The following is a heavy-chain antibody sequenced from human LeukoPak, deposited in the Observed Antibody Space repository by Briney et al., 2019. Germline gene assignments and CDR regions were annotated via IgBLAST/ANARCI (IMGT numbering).Heavy chain of an antibody. V-gene: IGHV4-39*07. Sequence: SETLSLTCTVSGGSISSSSFYWGWIRQPPGKGLEWIGSIYYSGNTYYNPSLKSRVTISVDTSKNQFSLKLSPVTAADTAVYYCARGPGIDFDYWGQGTLVTVSS. J-gene: IGHJ4*02. CDR1: GGSISSSSFY. CDR3: ARGPGIDFDY. CDR2: IYYSGNT.